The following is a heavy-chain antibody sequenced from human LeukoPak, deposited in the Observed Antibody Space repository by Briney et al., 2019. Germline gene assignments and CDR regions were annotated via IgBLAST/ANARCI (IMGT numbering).Heavy chain of an antibody. J-gene: IGHJ3*02. CDR3: AKDRDSGSWYTDPGAFDI. CDR2: IRYDGSNK. V-gene: IGHV3-30*02. Sequence: PGGSLRLSCAASGFTFSSYGMHWVRQAPGKGLEWVAFIRYDGSNKYYADSVEGRFTISRDNSKNTLYLQMNSLRAEDTAVYYCAKDRDSGSWYTDPGAFDIWGQGTMVTVSS. D-gene: IGHD6-13*01. CDR1: GFTFSSYG.